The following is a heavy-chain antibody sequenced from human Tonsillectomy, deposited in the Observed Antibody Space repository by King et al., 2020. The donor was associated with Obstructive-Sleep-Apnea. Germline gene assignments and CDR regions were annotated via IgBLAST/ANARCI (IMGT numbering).Heavy chain of an antibody. CDR2: INPNSGAT. Sequence: QVQLVESGAEVKKPGASVKVSCKASGDTFTGYYIHWVRQAPGQGLEWMGWINPNSGATNYAQKFQGRVTMTRDMSISTAYMELTRLRSDDTPVYYCARDRPPACGSGSKNWFDPWGQGTLVTVSS. CDR1: GDTFTGYY. D-gene: IGHD3-10*01. V-gene: IGHV1-2*02. J-gene: IGHJ5*02. CDR3: ARDRPPACGSGSKNWFDP.